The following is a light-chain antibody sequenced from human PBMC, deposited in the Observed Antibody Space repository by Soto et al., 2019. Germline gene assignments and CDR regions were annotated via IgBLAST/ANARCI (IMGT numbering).Light chain of an antibody. CDR2: WAS. CDR3: QQYYTTPQS. J-gene: IGKJ1*01. V-gene: IGKV4-1*01. CDR1: RSVLLTSVNKDY. Sequence: DIVMTQSPDSLAVSLGERATINCKSSRSVLLTSVNKDYLARYQQKPGQPPNLLIAWASTRDSGVPDRFSGSGVGKDLTLAIPSRQAEDVAVYSCQQYYTTPQSFGQGTNVEIK.